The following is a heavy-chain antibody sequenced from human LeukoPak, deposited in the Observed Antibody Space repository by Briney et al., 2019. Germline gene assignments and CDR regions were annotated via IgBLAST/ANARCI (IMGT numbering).Heavy chain of an antibody. J-gene: IGHJ4*02. CDR1: GFSFNNYD. CDR2: ILSDGSGD. Sequence: GRSLRLSCAASGFSFNNYDMHWVRQAPGKGLEWVAVILSDGSGDHFADSVRGRFTISRDNSKNTLYLQMNGLRAEDTAVYYCAKTVGANKNYFDYWGQGTLVTVSS. D-gene: IGHD1-26*01. V-gene: IGHV3-30*18. CDR3: AKTVGANKNYFDY.